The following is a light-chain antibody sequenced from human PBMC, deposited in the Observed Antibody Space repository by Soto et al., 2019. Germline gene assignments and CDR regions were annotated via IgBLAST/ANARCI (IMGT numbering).Light chain of an antibody. V-gene: IGKV3-20*01. CDR2: GAS. CDR3: QQYGSSRT. CDR1: QSVSSSY. Sequence: EIVLTQSPGTLSLSPGERATLSCRASQSVSSSYLAWYQQKPGQAPRLLIYGASSRATGIPDRFRSSGSGTDFTLTSSRLEPEDFAVYYCQQYGSSRTFGQGTKVEIK. J-gene: IGKJ1*01.